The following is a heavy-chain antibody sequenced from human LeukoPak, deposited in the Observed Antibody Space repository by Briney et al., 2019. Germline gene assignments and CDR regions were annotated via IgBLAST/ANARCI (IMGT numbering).Heavy chain of an antibody. CDR3: ARQQPEDAFDI. J-gene: IGHJ3*02. CDR1: GGSISSYY. V-gene: IGHV4-59*08. D-gene: IGHD1-14*01. CDR2: IYYSGST. Sequence: PSETLSLTCTVSGGSISSYYWSWIRQPPGKGLEWIGYIYYSGSTNYNPSLKSRVTISVDTSKNQFSLKLSSVTAADTAVYYCARQQPEDAFDIWGQGTMVTVSS.